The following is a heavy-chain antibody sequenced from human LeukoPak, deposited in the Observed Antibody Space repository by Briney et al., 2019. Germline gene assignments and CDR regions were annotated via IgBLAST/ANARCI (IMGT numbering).Heavy chain of an antibody. CDR2: INQNGGEK. Sequence: PGGSLRLSCAASGFTFSHYWLNWVRQAPGKGLEWVATINQNGGEKYYVDSVKGRFTISRDNAKDSLYLQMNSLRAEDTAIYYCARDEGTSGYDHLDYWGQGTLVTVSS. D-gene: IGHD5-12*01. CDR1: GFTFSHYW. J-gene: IGHJ4*01. V-gene: IGHV3-7*01. CDR3: ARDEGTSGYDHLDY.